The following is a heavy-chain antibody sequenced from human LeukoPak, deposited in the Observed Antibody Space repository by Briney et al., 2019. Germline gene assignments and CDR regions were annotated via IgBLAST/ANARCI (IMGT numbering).Heavy chain of an antibody. CDR3: ASHLRYCSGYYYIDY. CDR2: IFYSGST. D-gene: IGHD3-10*01. V-gene: IGHV4-39*01. Sequence: ETLSLTCTVSVGPLSISSSYCGSIRQPPGKGLEWIGTIFYSGSTYYSPSLKSRVTMSVDTSKSQFSLKLTSVTAAGTAVYYCASHLRYCSGYYYIDYWGQGTLVTVSS. CDR1: VGPLSISSSY. J-gene: IGHJ4*02.